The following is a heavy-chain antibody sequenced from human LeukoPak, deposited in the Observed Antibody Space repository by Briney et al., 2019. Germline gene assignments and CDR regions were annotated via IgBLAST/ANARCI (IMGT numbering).Heavy chain of an antibody. CDR2: MYYSGST. CDR1: GGSISSGGFY. CDR3: ARDQYGDPAEPAY. J-gene: IGHJ4*02. V-gene: IGHV4-31*03. D-gene: IGHD4-17*01. Sequence: SETLSLTCTVSGGSISSGGFYWSWIRQHPGKGLEWIGYMYYSGSTYYNPSLKSRVTISVGTSKDQFSLKLSSVTAADTAVYYCARDQYGDPAEPAYWGQGTLVTVSS.